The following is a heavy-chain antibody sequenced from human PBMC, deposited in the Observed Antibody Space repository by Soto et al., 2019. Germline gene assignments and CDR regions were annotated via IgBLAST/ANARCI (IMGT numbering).Heavy chain of an antibody. CDR1: GGSFIGYY. Sequence: QVRLQQWGAGLLKPSETLSLTCAVYGGSFIGYYWSWIRQPPGKGLEWLGEINPTGSTNYNPSLTSRVTILIDTSKNQFSLKLSSVTAADTAMYYCARANGLRLGELSWGGPNWFDPWGQGTLVTFSS. CDR3: ARANGLRLGELSWGGPNWFDP. CDR2: INPTGST. D-gene: IGHD3-16*02. J-gene: IGHJ5*02. V-gene: IGHV4-34*01.